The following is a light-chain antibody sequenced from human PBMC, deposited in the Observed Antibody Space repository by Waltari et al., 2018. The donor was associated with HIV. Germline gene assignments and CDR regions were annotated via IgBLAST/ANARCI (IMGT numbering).Light chain of an antibody. Sequence: QSVLTQPRSVSGSLEQSVTIPCPGTTSDLGGYDYVSWYQKHPDKAHKLIIYDITHRPAGVPDRFSSSKSGTTASLTISDLRAEDEAQYYCCSYGGSHTYYVFGTGTMVTV. J-gene: IGLJ1*01. CDR3: CSYGGSHTYYV. CDR1: TSDLGGYDY. V-gene: IGLV2-11*01. CDR2: DIT.